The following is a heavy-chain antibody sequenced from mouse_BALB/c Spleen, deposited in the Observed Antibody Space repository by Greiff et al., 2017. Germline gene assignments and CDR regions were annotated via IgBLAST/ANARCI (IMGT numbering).Heavy chain of an antibody. J-gene: IGHJ3*01. V-gene: IGHV5-17*02. CDR2: ISSGSSTI. CDR3: ARSYDYDGGWFAY. Sequence: EVQLVESGGGLVQPGGSRKLSCAASGFTFSSFGMHWVRQAPEKGLEWVAYISSGSSTIYYADTVKGRFTISRDNPKSTLFLQMTSLRSEDTAMYYCARSYDYDGGWFAYWGQGTLVTVSA. CDR1: GFTFSSFG. D-gene: IGHD2-4*01.